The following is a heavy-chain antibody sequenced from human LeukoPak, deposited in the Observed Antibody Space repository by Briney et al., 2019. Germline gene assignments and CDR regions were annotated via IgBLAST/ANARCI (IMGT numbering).Heavy chain of an antibody. V-gene: IGHV4-59*01. CDR1: GGSISSYY. D-gene: IGHD6-13*01. CDR3: ARGVYIAAAQYGY. J-gene: IGHJ4*02. CDR2: VYYSGTT. Sequence: PSETLSLTCTVSGGSISSYYWSWIRQPPGKGLEWIGYVYYSGTTNYNPSLKSRVTISVDTSKNQFSLKLSSVTAADTAVYYCARGVYIAAAQYGYWGRGTLVTVSS.